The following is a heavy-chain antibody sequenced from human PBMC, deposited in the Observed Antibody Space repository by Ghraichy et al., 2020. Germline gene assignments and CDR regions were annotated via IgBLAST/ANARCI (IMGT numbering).Heavy chain of an antibody. D-gene: IGHD6-19*01. Sequence: GGSLRLSCAASEFTFSNYDMHWVRQAPGKGLEWVAVIWYDGSKKYYADSVKGRFTISRDNSKNTLYLQMNSLRAEDTAVYYCAGCGADSSTYFEYWGLGTLVAVSS. CDR1: EFTFSNYD. CDR3: AGCGADSSTYFEY. CDR2: IWYDGSKK. J-gene: IGHJ4*02. V-gene: IGHV3-33*01.